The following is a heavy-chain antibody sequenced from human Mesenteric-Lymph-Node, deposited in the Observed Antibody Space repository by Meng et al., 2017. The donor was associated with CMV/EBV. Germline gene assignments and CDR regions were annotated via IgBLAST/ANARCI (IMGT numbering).Heavy chain of an antibody. CDR3: VRSGNWPDQHYYFGMDV. CDR2: TAAAGDT. V-gene: IGHV3-13*01. Sequence: GESLKISCAASGFTFGDYDMHWIRQTTGKGLEWVAVTAAAGDTFYSDSVKGRFTISRENVKSSLFLQMNSLTAGDTAIYYCVRSGNWPDQHYYFGMDVWGQGTTVTVSS. J-gene: IGHJ6*02. D-gene: IGHD1-20*01. CDR1: GFTFGDYD.